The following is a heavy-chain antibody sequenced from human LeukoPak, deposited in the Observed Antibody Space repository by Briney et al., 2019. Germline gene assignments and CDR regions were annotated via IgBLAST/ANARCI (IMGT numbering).Heavy chain of an antibody. CDR2: IREKVNSYTT. CDR3: AKAFCSEKQCTLDS. D-gene: IGHD3-3*01. J-gene: IGHJ4*02. CDR1: GFTFSAHY. Sequence: GGSLRLSCAASGFTFSAHYMDWVRQAPGKGLEWGGRIREKVNSYTTVYAASVKGRFTISRDDSTNSVFLQMNSLKTEDTAVYYCAKAFCSEKQCTLDSWGQGTLVSVSS. V-gene: IGHV3-72*01.